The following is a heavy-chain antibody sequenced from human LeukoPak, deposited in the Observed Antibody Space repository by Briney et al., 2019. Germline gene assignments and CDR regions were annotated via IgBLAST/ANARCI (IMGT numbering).Heavy chain of an antibody. J-gene: IGHJ5*02. CDR3: ARDPYDILTGNNWFDP. Sequence: PSETLSLTCTVSGGSISSYYWGWIRQPPGKGLEWIGYIYYSGSTNYNPSLKSRVTISVDTSKNQFSLKLSSVTAADTAVYYCARDPYDILTGNNWFDPWGQGTLVTVSS. D-gene: IGHD3-9*01. CDR2: IYYSGST. V-gene: IGHV4-59*01. CDR1: GGSISSYY.